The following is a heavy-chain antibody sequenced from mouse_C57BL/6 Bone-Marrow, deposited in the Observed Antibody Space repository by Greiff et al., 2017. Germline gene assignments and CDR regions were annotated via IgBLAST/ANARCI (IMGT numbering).Heavy chain of an antibody. CDR3: VRRGVVAPMDY. Sequence: EVQLVESGGGLVQPKGSLKLSCAASGFSFNTYAMNWVRQAPGKGLEWVARIRSKSNNYATYYADSVKDRFTISRDDSESMLYLQMNNLKTEDTAMYYCVRRGVVAPMDYWGQGTSVTVSS. V-gene: IGHV10-1*01. CDR2: IRSKSNNYAT. D-gene: IGHD1-1*01. J-gene: IGHJ4*01. CDR1: GFSFNTYA.